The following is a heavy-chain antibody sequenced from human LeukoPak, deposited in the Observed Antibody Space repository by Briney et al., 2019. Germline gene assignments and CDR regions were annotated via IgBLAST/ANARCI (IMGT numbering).Heavy chain of an antibody. J-gene: IGHJ4*02. V-gene: IGHV6-1*01. CDR1: GDSVSSISAT. Sequence: SQTLSDTCAISGDSVSSISATWHWIRQSPSRGLEGLGRTYYRSKWYNEYAVSVKSRITINPDTSKNQFSLQLNSVTPEDTAVYYCARYSAKRFDYWGQGTLVTVSS. CDR3: ARYSAKRFDY. CDR2: TYYRSKWYN. D-gene: IGHD4-11*01.